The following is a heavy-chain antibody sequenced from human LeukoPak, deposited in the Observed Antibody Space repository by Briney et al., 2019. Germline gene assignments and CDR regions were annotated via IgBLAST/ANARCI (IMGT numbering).Heavy chain of an antibody. CDR1: GFTFSSYD. CDR3: ARDLNRNWFDP. J-gene: IGHJ5*02. D-gene: IGHD1-14*01. V-gene: IGHV3-23*01. CDR2: ISASGGST. Sequence: LTGGSLRLSCVDSGFTFSSYDMSWVRQIPGKGLEWVSAISASGGSTYYADSVKGRFTISRDNSKSTLYLQMNSLRAEDTAIFYCARDLNRNWFDPRGQGTLVTVSS.